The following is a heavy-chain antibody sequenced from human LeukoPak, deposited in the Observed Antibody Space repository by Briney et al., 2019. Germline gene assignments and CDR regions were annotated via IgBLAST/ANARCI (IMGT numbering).Heavy chain of an antibody. CDR2: KSHSGST. J-gene: IGHJ4*02. D-gene: IGHD3-10*01. Sequence: PSETLSLTCTVSGDSISGYYWSWIRQPPGKGLEWIAYKSHSGSTNYNPSLKSRVTISVDTSKDQFSLKLSSVTAADAAVYYCARHVPPSGDHFDCWGQGTLVTVSS. V-gene: IGHV4-59*08. CDR3: ARHVPPSGDHFDC. CDR1: GDSISGYY.